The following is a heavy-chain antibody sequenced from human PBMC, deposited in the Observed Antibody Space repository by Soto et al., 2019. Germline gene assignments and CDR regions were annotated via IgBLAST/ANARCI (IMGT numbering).Heavy chain of an antibody. V-gene: IGHV3-53*01. Sequence: EVRLVDSGGGLIQPGGSLRLSCAASGFSVSSSHMIWVRQAPGKGLEWVSVIYSGGTTYYAVSVKGRFTIPRDKSKNTVYLQMDSLRTEDTSVYHRAKLGPYDSESYSFRYNWIDPWGQGTLVTVSS. D-gene: IGHD3-10*01. CDR2: IYSGGTT. J-gene: IGHJ5*02. CDR3: AKLGPYDSESYSFRYNWIDP. CDR1: GFSVSSSH.